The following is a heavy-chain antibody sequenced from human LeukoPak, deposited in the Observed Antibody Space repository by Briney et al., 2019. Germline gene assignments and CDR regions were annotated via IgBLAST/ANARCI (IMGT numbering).Heavy chain of an antibody. J-gene: IGHJ5*02. CDR2: IYYTGST. CDR1: GGSISSYY. Sequence: PSETLSLTCTVSGGSISSYYWSWICQPPGKGLEWIGYIYYTGSTNYNPSLKSRVSISVDTSKNQFSLKLRSVTAADTAVYYCARTAGSSSWTTWGQGTLVTVSS. D-gene: IGHD6-13*01. CDR3: ARTAGSSSWTT. V-gene: IGHV4-59*01.